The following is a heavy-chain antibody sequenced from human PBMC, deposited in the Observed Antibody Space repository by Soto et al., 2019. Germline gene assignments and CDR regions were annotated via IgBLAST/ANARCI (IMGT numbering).Heavy chain of an antibody. CDR1: GGSISSSSYY. CDR3: ARKEQWLVQRSNWFDP. Sequence: KSSETLSLTCTVSGGSISSSSYYWGWIHQPPGKGLEWIGSIYYSGSTYYNPSLKSRVTISVDTSKNQFSLKLSSVTAADTAVYYCARKEQWLVQRSNWFDPWGQGTLVTVSS. J-gene: IGHJ5*02. D-gene: IGHD6-19*01. CDR2: IYYSGST. V-gene: IGHV4-39*01.